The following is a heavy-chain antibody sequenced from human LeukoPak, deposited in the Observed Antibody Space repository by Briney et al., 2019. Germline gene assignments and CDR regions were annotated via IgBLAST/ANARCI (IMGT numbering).Heavy chain of an antibody. Sequence: SETLSLTCAVYGGSFSGYYWRWIRQPAGKGLEWIGQINQSGSTNYNPSLKSRVTISVDTSKNQFSLKLSSVTAADTALYYCARLRGYCSGGSCCSLSYYFDYWGQGTLVTVSS. D-gene: IGHD2-15*01. CDR3: ARLRGYCSGGSCCSLSYYFDY. J-gene: IGHJ4*02. CDR1: GGSFSGYY. CDR2: INQSGST. V-gene: IGHV4-34*01.